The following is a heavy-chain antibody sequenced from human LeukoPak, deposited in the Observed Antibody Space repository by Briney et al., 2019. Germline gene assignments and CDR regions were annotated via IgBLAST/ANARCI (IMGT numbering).Heavy chain of an antibody. J-gene: IGHJ4*02. CDR3: ARDFYDGFALDY. D-gene: IGHD2/OR15-2a*01. V-gene: IGHV3-21*03. CDR1: GFTFSNE. Sequence: GGSLRLSCAASGFTFSNEMNWVRQAPGKGLEWVSFIFSSSTYIYYTDSVKGRFTISRDNARNSLYLQMDNLRAEDTGVYYCARDFYDGFALDYWGQGTLVTVSS. CDR2: IFSSSTYI.